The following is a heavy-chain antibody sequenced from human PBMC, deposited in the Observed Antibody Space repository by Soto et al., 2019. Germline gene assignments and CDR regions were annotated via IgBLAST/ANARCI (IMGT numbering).Heavy chain of an antibody. CDR3: ARGGRISVTMVRGVLDY. V-gene: IGHV1-69*01. CDR2: IIPIFGTA. J-gene: IGHJ4*02. Sequence: QVQLVQSGAEVKKPGSSVKVSCKASGGTFSSYAISWVRQAPGQGLEWMGGIIPIFGTANYAQKFQGRVTITADESTSTDYMELSSLRSEDTAVYYCARGGRISVTMVRGVLDYWGQGTLVTVSS. CDR1: GGTFSSYA. D-gene: IGHD3-10*01.